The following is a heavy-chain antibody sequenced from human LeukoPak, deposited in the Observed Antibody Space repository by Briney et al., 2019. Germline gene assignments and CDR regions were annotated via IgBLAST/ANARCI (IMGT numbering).Heavy chain of an antibody. V-gene: IGHV3-23*01. CDR1: GFTFSSYE. D-gene: IGHD2-2*03. J-gene: IGHJ4*02. CDR2: TTDSGDST. Sequence: GGSLRLSCAASGFTFSSYEMNWVRQAPGKGLEWVSTTTDSGDSTHYADAVKGRFTMSRDNSKNTCYLQLNSLRAEDTAVYYCARDVSMDIGGSDCWGPGTLVTVSS. CDR3: ARDVSMDIGGSDC.